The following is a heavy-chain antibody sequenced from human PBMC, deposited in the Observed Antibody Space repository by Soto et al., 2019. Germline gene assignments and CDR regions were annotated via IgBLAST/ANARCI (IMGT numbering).Heavy chain of an antibody. V-gene: IGHV3-23*01. CDR3: ATDQGTPYYDYIWGSNRPSYFDY. Sequence: GGSLRLSCAASGFTFSSYAMSWVRQAPGKGLEWVSAISGSGGSTYYADSVKGRFTISRDNSKNALYLPMNSLRAEDTALYYCATDQGTPYYDYIWGSNRPSYFDYWGQGTLVTVSS. CDR2: ISGSGGST. J-gene: IGHJ4*02. D-gene: IGHD3-16*02. CDR1: GFTFSSYA.